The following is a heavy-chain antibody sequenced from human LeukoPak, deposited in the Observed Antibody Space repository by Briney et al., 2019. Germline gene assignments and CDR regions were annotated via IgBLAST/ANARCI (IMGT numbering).Heavy chain of an antibody. V-gene: IGHV3-7*01. J-gene: IGHJ6*03. CDR3: ATIFGVVSIRVLYYMDV. Sequence: GGSLRLSCAASGFTFDTYWMSWVRQAPEKGLEWVANIKQDGSEKYYVDSVKGRFTISRDNAKNSLYLQMNSLRAEDTAVYYCATIFGVVSIRVLYYMDVWGKGTTVTVSS. CDR1: GFTFDTYW. CDR2: IKQDGSEK. D-gene: IGHD3-3*01.